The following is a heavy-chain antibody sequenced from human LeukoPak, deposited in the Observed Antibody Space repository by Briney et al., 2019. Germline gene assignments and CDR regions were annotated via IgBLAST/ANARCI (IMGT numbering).Heavy chain of an antibody. CDR3: ARDGGDGDFDY. CDR2: ISYDGGNK. Sequence: HAGGSLRLSCAASGFTFSSYAMHWVRQAPGKGLEWVAVISYDGGNKYYADSVKGRFTISRDNSKNTLYLQMNSLRAEDTAVYYCARDGGDGDFDYWGQGTLVTVSS. J-gene: IGHJ4*02. CDR1: GFTFSSYA. V-gene: IGHV3-30*01. D-gene: IGHD3-16*01.